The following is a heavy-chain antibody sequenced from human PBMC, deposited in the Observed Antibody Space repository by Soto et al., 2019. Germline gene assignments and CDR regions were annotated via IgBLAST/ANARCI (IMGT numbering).Heavy chain of an antibody. J-gene: IGHJ6*03. D-gene: IGHD2-2*01. CDR2: IYYSGST. V-gene: IGHV4-59*01. CDR3: ARENIVVVPAAMSYYYYYMDV. Sequence: SETLSLTCTVSGGSISSYYWSWIRQPPGKGLEWIGYIYYSGSTNYNPSLKSRVTISVDTSKNQFSLKLSSVTAADTAVYYCARENIVVVPAAMSYYYYYMDVWGKGTTVTVSS. CDR1: GGSISSYY.